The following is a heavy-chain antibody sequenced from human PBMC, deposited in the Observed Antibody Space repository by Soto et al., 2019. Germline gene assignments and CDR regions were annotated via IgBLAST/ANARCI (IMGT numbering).Heavy chain of an antibody. CDR3: TKDQSYYYNSGHGDYGMDV. Sequence: QPGGSLRLSCTASGFTFGDYAMAWFRQAPGKGLEWVSFISSKAYGGTTEYAASVKGRFSISRDDSKNIAYLQMNSLKTEDTAVYYCTKDQSYYYNSGHGDYGMDVWGQGTTVTVSS. CDR1: GFTFGDYA. D-gene: IGHD3-22*01. J-gene: IGHJ6*02. V-gene: IGHV3-49*03. CDR2: ISSKAYGGTT.